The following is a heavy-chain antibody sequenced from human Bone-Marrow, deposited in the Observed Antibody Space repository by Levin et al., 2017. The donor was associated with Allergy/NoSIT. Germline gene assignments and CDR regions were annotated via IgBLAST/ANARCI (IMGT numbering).Heavy chain of an antibody. CDR2: ISGSGGST. D-gene: IGHD2-21*01. J-gene: IGHJ6*03. CDR3: AKKETYCGGDCYPYYYYYYMDV. V-gene: IGHV3-23*01. CDR1: GFTFSSYA. Sequence: GESLKISCAASGFTFSSYAMSWVRQAPGKGLEWVSAISGSGGSTYYADSVKGRFTISRDNSKNTLYLQMNSLRAEDTAVYYCAKKETYCGGDCYPYYYYYYMDVWGKGTTVTVSS.